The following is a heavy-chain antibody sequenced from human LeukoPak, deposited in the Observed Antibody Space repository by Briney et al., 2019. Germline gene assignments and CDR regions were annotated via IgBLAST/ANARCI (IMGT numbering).Heavy chain of an antibody. CDR3: ARDVGAYDILTPGY. D-gene: IGHD3-9*01. CDR1: GYTFTSYG. CDR2: ISAYNGNT. Sequence: APVKVSCKASGYTFTSYGISWVRQAPGQGLEWMGWISAYNGNTNYAQKLQGRVTMTTDTSTSTAYMELRSLRSDDTAVYYCARDVGAYDILTPGYWGQGTLVTVSS. V-gene: IGHV1-18*01. J-gene: IGHJ4*02.